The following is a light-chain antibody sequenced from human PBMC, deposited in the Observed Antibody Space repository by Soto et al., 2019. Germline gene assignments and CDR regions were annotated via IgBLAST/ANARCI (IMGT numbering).Light chain of an antibody. CDR1: QSVTSTY. V-gene: IGKV3-20*01. CDR2: GAS. CDR3: QQYGSSPLT. Sequence: IALTQSPGTLSLSPGDRATLSCRASQSVTSTYLAWYQQKPGQAPRLLIYGASSRATGIPDRFSGSGSGTDFTLTISRLEPEDFAVYYCQQYGSSPLTFGGGTKVDIK. J-gene: IGKJ4*01.